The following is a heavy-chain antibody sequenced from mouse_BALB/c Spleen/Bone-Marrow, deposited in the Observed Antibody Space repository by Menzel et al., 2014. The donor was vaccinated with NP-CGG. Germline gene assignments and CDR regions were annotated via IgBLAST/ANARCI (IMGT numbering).Heavy chain of an antibody. CDR2: INPNNGGT. D-gene: IGHD2-14*01. CDR3: AREVRRFYAMDY. J-gene: IGHJ4*01. V-gene: IGHV1-18*01. CDR1: GYTFTDYN. Sequence: EVQLQQSGPELVKPRASVKIPCKASGYTFTDYNMDWVKQSHGKSLEWIGDINPNNGGTIYNQKFKGKATLTVDKSSSTAYMELRSLTSEDTAVYYCAREVRRFYAMDYWGQGTSVTVSS.